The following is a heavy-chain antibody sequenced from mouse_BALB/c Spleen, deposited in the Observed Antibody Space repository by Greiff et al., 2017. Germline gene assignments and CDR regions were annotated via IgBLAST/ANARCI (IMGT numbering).Heavy chain of an antibody. V-gene: IGHV1-18*01. CDR3: ARRIHYYSYWYFDV. CDR1: GYTFTDYN. Sequence: VHVKQSGPELVKPGASVKIPCKASGYTFTDYNMDWVKQSHGKSLEWIGDINPNNGGTIYNQKFKGKATLTVDKSSSTAYMELRSLTSEDTAVYYCARRIHYYSYWYFDVWGAGTTVTVSS. CDR2: INPNNGGT. D-gene: IGHD1-2*01. J-gene: IGHJ1*01.